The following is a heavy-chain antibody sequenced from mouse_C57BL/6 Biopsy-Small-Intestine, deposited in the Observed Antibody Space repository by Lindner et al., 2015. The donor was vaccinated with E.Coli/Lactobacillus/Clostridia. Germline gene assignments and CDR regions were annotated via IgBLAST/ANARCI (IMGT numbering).Heavy chain of an antibody. CDR1: GYTFTGYW. CDR3: ARRFYTIDS. J-gene: IGHJ4*01. CDR2: ILPGIDST. Sequence: VQLQESGAELMKPGASVKVSCKATGYTFTGYWIEWVKQRPGHGLEWIGEILPGIDSTNYNEKFKGKATFTGDTSSNTVYMQLNGLTTEDSAIYYCARRFYTIDSWGQGTSVTVSS. V-gene: IGHV1-9*01.